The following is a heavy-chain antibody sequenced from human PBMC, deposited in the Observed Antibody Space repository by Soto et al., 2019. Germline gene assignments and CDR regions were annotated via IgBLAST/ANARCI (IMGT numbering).Heavy chain of an antibody. J-gene: IGHJ4*02. CDR1: GFILSGSA. Sequence: PGGSLRLSCAASGFILSGSAFHWFRQASGKGPEWVGRIRNKANSYETAYSASVRGRFTISRDNSKNTLYLQMNSLRAEDTAVYYCAKGGSVLMVCLDYWGQGTLVTVSS. D-gene: IGHD2-8*01. V-gene: IGHV3-73*01. CDR2: IRNKANSYET. CDR3: AKGGSVLMVCLDY.